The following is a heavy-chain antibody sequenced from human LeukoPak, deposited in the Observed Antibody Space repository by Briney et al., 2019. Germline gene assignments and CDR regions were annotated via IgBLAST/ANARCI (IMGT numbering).Heavy chain of an antibody. J-gene: IGHJ4*02. D-gene: IGHD4-23*01. CDR1: GYTLTELS. V-gene: IGHV1-24*01. CDR2: FDPEDGET. Sequence: GASVKVSCKVSGYTLTELSMRWVRQAPGKGLEWMGGFDPEDGETIYAQKFQGRVTMTGDTSTDTAYMELSSLRSEDTAVYYCATILLSTVVTPVFDYWGQGTLVTVSS. CDR3: ATILLSTVVTPVFDY.